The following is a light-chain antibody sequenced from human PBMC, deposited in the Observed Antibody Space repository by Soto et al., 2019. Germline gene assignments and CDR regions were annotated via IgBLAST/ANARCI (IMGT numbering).Light chain of an antibody. CDR1: SSDVGGYNY. J-gene: IGLJ2*01. CDR3: VSYAGSNKKV. CDR2: EVS. V-gene: IGLV2-8*01. Sequence: QSALTQPPSASGSPGQSVSISCTGSSSDVGGYNYVSWYQQHPGKAPKLMIYEVSKRLSGVPDRFSGSKSGNTASLTVSGLQAEDEADNYCVSYAGSNKKVFGGGTKLAVL.